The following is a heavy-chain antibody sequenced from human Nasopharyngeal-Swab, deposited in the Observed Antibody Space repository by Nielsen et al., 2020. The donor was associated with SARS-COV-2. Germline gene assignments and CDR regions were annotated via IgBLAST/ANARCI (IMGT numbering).Heavy chain of an antibody. J-gene: IGHJ4*02. Sequence: ASVKVPCKASGYTFTSYAMHWVRQAPGQRLEWMGWTNAGNGNTKYSQKFQGRVTITRDTSASTAYMELSSLRSEDTAVYYCARDLSGYGGNFDYWGQGTLVTVSS. V-gene: IGHV1-3*01. CDR2: TNAGNGNT. CDR1: GYTFTSYA. D-gene: IGHD5-12*01. CDR3: ARDLSGYGGNFDY.